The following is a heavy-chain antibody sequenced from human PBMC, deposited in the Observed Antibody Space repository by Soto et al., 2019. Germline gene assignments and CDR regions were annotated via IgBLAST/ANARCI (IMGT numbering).Heavy chain of an antibody. V-gene: IGHV3-13*05. CDR3: ARTDRDFYGVDV. CDR2: ISAAGDP. Sequence: EVQLVESGGGLVQPGGSLRLSCEASGFTFRNYDMHWVRQGTGKGLEWVSGISAAGDPDYADSVEGRFTISRENAQNSLFLQMNSLRVGDTAVYYCARTDRDFYGVDVWGQGTTVIVSS. CDR1: GFTFRNYD. J-gene: IGHJ6*02.